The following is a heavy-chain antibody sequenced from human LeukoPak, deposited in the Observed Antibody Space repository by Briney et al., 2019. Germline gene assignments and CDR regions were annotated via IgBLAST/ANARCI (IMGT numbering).Heavy chain of an antibody. Sequence: PSGTLSLTCAVSGGSISSSNWWSWVRPPPGKGLEWIGEIYHSGSTNYNPSLKSRVTISVDKSKNQFSLKLRSVTAADTAVYYCARDISSVKGGAFDIWGQGTMVTVSS. CDR3: ARDISSVKGGAFDI. CDR2: IYHSGST. V-gene: IGHV4-4*02. J-gene: IGHJ3*02. D-gene: IGHD3-10*01. CDR1: GGSISSSNW.